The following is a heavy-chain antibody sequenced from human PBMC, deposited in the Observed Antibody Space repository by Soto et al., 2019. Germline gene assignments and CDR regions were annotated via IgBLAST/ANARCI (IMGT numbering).Heavy chain of an antibody. Sequence: QVQLVQSGAEXKKPGASVKVSCKASGYTFTSYAMHWVRQAPGQRLEWMGWINAGNGNTKYSQKFQGRVTITRDTSASTAYMELSSLRSEDTAVYYCARGGSLYWYFDLWGRGTLVTVSS. CDR3: ARGGSLYWYFDL. CDR2: INAGNGNT. V-gene: IGHV1-3*01. CDR1: GYTFTSYA. J-gene: IGHJ2*01. D-gene: IGHD1-26*01.